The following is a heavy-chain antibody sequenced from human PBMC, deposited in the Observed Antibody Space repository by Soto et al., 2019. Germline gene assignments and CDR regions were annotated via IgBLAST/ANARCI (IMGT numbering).Heavy chain of an antibody. D-gene: IGHD5-18*01. J-gene: IGHJ6*02. Sequence: ASVKVSCKASGYTFTSYYMHWVRQAPGQGLEWMGIINPSGGSTSYAQKFRGRVTMTRDTSTSTVYMELSSLRSEDTAVYYCARDWGYSYGYGIYYGMDVWGQGTTVTVSS. CDR3: ARDWGYSYGYGIYYGMDV. CDR2: INPSGGST. V-gene: IGHV1-46*01. CDR1: GYTFTSYY.